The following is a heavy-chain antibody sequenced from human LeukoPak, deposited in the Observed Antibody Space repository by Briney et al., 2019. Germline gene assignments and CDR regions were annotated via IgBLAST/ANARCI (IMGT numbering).Heavy chain of an antibody. V-gene: IGHV1-18*01. Sequence: ASVKVSCKASGYTFTSYGISWVRQAPGQGLEWMRWISAYNGNTNYAQKLQGRVTMTTDTSTSTAYMELRSLRSDDTAVYYCARDFHNYYYDSSGYPNLDYWGQGTLVTVSS. D-gene: IGHD3-22*01. CDR2: ISAYNGNT. CDR1: GYTFTSYG. J-gene: IGHJ4*02. CDR3: ARDFHNYYYDSSGYPNLDY.